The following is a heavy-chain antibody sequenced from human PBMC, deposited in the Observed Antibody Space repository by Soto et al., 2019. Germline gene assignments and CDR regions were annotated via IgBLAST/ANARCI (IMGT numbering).Heavy chain of an antibody. CDR2: ISYDGSDK. CDR3: AKGHIVAIGWGYYGMDV. Sequence: GGSLRLSCAASGFTFSRYGMHWVRQAPGKGLEWVTVISYDGSDKYYADSVKGRFTISRDNSKNTLYLQMNSLRVEDTAIYYCAKGHIVAIGWGYYGMDVCGQGTTVTVSS. CDR1: GFTFSRYG. D-gene: IGHD5-12*01. J-gene: IGHJ6*02. V-gene: IGHV3-30*18.